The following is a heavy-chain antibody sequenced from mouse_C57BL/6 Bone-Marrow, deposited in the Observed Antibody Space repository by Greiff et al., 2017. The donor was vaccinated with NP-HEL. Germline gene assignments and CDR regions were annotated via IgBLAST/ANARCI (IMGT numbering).Heavy chain of an antibody. CDR2: INPNNGGT. V-gene: IGHV1-26*01. Sequence: VQLHQSGPELVKPGASVKISCKASGYTFTDYYMNWVKQSHGKSLEWIGDINPNNGGTSYNQKFKGKATLTVDKSSSTAYMELRSLTSEDSAVYYCASLNGSSPFAYWGQGTLVTVSA. CDR1: GYTFTDYY. CDR3: ASLNGSSPFAY. D-gene: IGHD1-1*01. J-gene: IGHJ3*01.